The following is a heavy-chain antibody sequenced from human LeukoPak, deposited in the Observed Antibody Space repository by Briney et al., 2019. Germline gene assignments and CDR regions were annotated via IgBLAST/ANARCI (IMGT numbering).Heavy chain of an antibody. D-gene: IGHD1-26*01. V-gene: IGHV3-15*01. CDR3: TTDMVGATTYYFDY. CDR1: GFTFSNAW. CDR2: IKSKTDGGTT. Sequence: GGSLRLSCAASGFTFSNAWMSWVRQAPGKGLEWVGRIKSKTDGGTTDYAAPVKGRFTISRDDSKNTLYLQMNSLKTEDTAVYYCTTDMVGATTYYFDYWGQGTLVTVSS. J-gene: IGHJ4*02.